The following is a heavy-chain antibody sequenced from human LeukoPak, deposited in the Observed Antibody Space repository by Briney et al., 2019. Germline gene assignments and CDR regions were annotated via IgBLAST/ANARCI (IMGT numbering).Heavy chain of an antibody. Sequence: GGSLRLSCAASGFTFSSYWMSWVRQAPEKGLGWVANMKLDGSEEYYVDSVKGRFTISRDNAKNSLYLQMNSLRVDDTAVYYCTRWARYCSGGSCYSWFDPWGQGTLVTVSS. CDR2: MKLDGSEE. V-gene: IGHV3-7*01. CDR1: GFTFSSYW. CDR3: TRWARYCSGGSCYSWFDP. D-gene: IGHD2-15*01. J-gene: IGHJ5*02.